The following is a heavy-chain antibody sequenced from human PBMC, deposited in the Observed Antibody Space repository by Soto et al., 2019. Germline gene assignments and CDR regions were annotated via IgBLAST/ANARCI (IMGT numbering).Heavy chain of an antibody. V-gene: IGHV3-23*01. CDR2: ISGSGGST. J-gene: IGHJ4*02. CDR3: AKDHSITIFGPKGPFAY. Sequence: GGSLRLSCAASGFTFSSYAMSWVRQAPGKGLEWVSAISGSGGSTYYADSVKGRFTISRDNSKNTLYLQMNSLRAEDTAVYYCAKDHSITIFGPKGPFAYWGQGTLVTVSS. CDR1: GFTFSSYA. D-gene: IGHD3-3*01.